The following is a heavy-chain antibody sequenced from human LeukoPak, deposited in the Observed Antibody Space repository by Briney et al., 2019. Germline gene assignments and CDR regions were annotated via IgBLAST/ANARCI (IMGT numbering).Heavy chain of an antibody. D-gene: IGHD2-15*01. CDR1: GGSLSDHY. V-gene: IGHV4-34*01. CDR3: AREPGYCSGGSCYGGWFDP. Sequence: SETLSLTCAVYGGSLSDHYWSWFRQPPGKGLEWIGEINPRGSTIYNPSLKSRVTISVDTSKNQFSLNLSSVTAADTAVYYCAREPGYCSGGSCYGGWFDPWGQGTLVIVSS. CDR2: INPRGST. J-gene: IGHJ5*02.